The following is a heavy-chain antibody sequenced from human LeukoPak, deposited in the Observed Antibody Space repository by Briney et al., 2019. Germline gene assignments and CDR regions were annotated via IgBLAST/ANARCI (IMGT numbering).Heavy chain of an antibody. D-gene: IGHD2-2*01. CDR1: GFTFSSYA. V-gene: IGHV3-30-3*01. CDR3: ARGLGVVVLNYFDY. Sequence: PGGSLRLSCAASGFTFSSYAMHWVRQAPGKGLEWVAVISYDGSNKYYADSVKGRFTISRDNSKNTLYLQMNSLRAEDTAVYYCARGLGVVVLNYFDYWGQGTLVTVSS. CDR2: ISYDGSNK. J-gene: IGHJ4*02.